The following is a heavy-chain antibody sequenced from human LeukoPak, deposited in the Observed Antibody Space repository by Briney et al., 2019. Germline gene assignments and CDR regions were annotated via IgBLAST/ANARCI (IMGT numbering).Heavy chain of an antibody. V-gene: IGHV3-53*01. D-gene: IGHD2-21*02. Sequence: GGSLRLSCAASGFTVSSNYMSWVRQAPGKGLEWVSVIYSGGSTYYADSVKGRFTISRDNSKNTLYLQMNSLRAEDTAVYYCARVYCGGDCYLNYFDYWGQGTLVIVSS. J-gene: IGHJ4*02. CDR3: ARVYCGGDCYLNYFDY. CDR2: IYSGGST. CDR1: GFTVSSNY.